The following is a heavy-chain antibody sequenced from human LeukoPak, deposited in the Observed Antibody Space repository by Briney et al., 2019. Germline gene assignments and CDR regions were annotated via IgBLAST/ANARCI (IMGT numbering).Heavy chain of an antibody. J-gene: IGHJ4*02. D-gene: IGHD4/OR15-4a*01. CDR1: CLTFISYW. CDR2: INSDGSTT. CDR3: ARGTGYGVFDS. V-gene: IGHV3-74*01. Sequence: GGSLRLSCAALCLTFISYWMHWVRQAPGKGLVWVSRINSDGSTTSYADSVKGRFTISRDNAKNTLYLQMSSLRAEDTAAYYCARGTGYGVFDSWGQGTLVTVSS.